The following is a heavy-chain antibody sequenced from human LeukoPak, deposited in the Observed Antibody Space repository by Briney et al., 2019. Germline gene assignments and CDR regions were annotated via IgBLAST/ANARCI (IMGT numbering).Heavy chain of an antibody. D-gene: IGHD3-10*01. Sequence: GGSLRLSCAASGFTFSSYGMHWVRQAPGKGLEWVAFIRYDGSNKYYADSVKGRFTISRDNSKNTLYLQMNSLRAEDTAVYYCARESVPSWFGELSLPFDYWGQGTLVTVSS. CDR1: GFTFSSYG. CDR3: ARESVPSWFGELSLPFDY. J-gene: IGHJ4*02. CDR2: IRYDGSNK. V-gene: IGHV3-30*02.